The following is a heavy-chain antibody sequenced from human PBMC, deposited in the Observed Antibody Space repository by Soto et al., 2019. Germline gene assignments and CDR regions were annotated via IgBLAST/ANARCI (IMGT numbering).Heavy chain of an antibody. Sequence: GGSLRLSCVASGFTFRNFAMSWVRQAPGKGLEWVAVISYDGSNKYYADSVKGRFTISRDNSKNTLYLQMNSLRAEDTAVYYCAKDFYGSGSYAEYYYYYYGMDVWGQGTTVTVSS. CDR3: AKDFYGSGSYAEYYYYYYGMDV. V-gene: IGHV3-30*18. CDR1: GFTFRNFA. CDR2: ISYDGSNK. D-gene: IGHD3-10*01. J-gene: IGHJ6*02.